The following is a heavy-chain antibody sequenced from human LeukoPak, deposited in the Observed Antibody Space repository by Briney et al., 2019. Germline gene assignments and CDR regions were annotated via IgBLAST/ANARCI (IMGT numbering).Heavy chain of an antibody. CDR2: IGSDGRNK. Sequence: PGGSLRLSCAASGFTFSSYGIHWVRQTPAKGLEWVAVIGSDGRNKFYADSVTGRFSVSRDNSKNTLFLQMNSLRAEDTGVYFCARDDILSDENGFDMWGRGTMVTVSS. CDR1: GFTFSSYG. CDR3: ARDDILSDENGFDM. J-gene: IGHJ3*02. D-gene: IGHD3-9*01. V-gene: IGHV3-33*01.